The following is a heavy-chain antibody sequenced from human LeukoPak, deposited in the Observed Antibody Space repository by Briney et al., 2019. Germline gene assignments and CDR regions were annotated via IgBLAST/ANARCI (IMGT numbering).Heavy chain of an antibody. Sequence: GSLRLSCAASWFTVSSNYMSWVRQAPGKGLAWVSVIYSGDNTYYADSVKGRFTISRDNSKNTVYLQMNSLRAEDTAVYFCAREAPYPRIVGGGLRGFDYWGQGTLVTVSS. CDR3: AREAPYPRIVGGGLRGFDY. J-gene: IGHJ4*02. D-gene: IGHD1-26*01. CDR1: WFTVSSNY. CDR2: IYSGDNT. V-gene: IGHV3-53*01.